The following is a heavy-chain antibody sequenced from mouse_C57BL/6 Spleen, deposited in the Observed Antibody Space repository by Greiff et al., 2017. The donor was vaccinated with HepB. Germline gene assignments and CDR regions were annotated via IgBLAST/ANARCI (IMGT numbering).Heavy chain of an antibody. CDR3: ARAPHRQRRYGAMDY. CDR1: GYSITSGYY. D-gene: IGHD3-2*01. Sequence: EVKLQESGPGLVKPSQSLSLTCSVTGYSITSGYYWNWIRQFPGNKLEWMGYISYDGSNNYNPSLKNRISITRDTSKNQFFLKLNSVTTEDTATYYCARAPHRQRRYGAMDYWGQGTSVTVSS. J-gene: IGHJ4*01. V-gene: IGHV3-6*01. CDR2: ISYDGSN.